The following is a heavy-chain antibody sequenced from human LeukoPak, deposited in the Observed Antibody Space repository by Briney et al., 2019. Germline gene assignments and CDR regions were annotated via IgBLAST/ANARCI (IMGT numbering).Heavy chain of an antibody. CDR3: ARRADYYGSGNYYKAFDI. J-gene: IGHJ3*02. Sequence: SETLSLTCTVSDGSISSSSYYWGWIRQPPGKGLEWIGTISYSGRTYYNPSLRSRVTISVDTSKNHFSLKLSSVTAADTAVYYCARRADYYGSGNYYKAFDIWGQGTMVTVSS. CDR1: DGSISSSSYY. V-gene: IGHV4-39*01. D-gene: IGHD3-10*01. CDR2: ISYSGRT.